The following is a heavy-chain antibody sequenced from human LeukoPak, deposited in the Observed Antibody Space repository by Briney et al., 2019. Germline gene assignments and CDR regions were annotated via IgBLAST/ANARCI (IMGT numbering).Heavy chain of an antibody. CDR3: ASQPKTYYYDSSGYLAY. Sequence: SETLSLTCTVSGGSISSGGYDWSWIRQHPGKGLEWIGYIYYSGSTYYNPSLKSRVTISVDTSKNQFSLKLSSVTAADTAVYYCASQPKTYYYDSSGYLAYWGQGTLVTVSS. J-gene: IGHJ4*02. CDR1: GGSISSGGYD. V-gene: IGHV4-31*03. CDR2: IYYSGST. D-gene: IGHD3-22*01.